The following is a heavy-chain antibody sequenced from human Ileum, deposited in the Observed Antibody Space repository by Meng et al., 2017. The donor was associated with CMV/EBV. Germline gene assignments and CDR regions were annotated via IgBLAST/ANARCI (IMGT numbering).Heavy chain of an antibody. V-gene: IGHV4-34*02. CDR1: GEPLIGFF. J-gene: IGHJ1*01. CDR2: VNNRGRT. CDR3: ASGRLQFTPSALQH. D-gene: IGHD5-24*01. Sequence: QGQSPQVGRRLVKPSETLALTCAVSGEPLIGFFCSWIRQPPGRGLEWIGEVNNRGRTNYNPSLKSRLTISIDTSKRQLSLMVTSVTAADSAIYYCASGRLQFTPSALQHWGPGTLVTVSS.